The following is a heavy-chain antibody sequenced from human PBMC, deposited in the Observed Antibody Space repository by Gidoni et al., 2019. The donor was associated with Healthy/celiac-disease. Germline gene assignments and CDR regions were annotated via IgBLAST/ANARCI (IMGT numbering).Heavy chain of an antibody. CDR1: GFTFRSYS. Sequence: EVQLVESGGGLVQPGGSLRLSCAASGFTFRSYSMNWVRQAPGKGLEWVSYISSSSSTIYYADSVKGRFTISRDNAKNSLYLQMNSLRDEDTAVYYCARDGIAVAGTGVDYWGQGTLVTVSS. J-gene: IGHJ4*02. CDR2: ISSSSSTI. D-gene: IGHD6-19*01. CDR3: ARDGIAVAGTGVDY. V-gene: IGHV3-48*02.